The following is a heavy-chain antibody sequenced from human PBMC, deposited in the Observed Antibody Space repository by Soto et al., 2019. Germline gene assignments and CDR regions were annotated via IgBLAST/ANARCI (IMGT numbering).Heavy chain of an antibody. D-gene: IGHD3-22*01. CDR1: GCSISRYY. V-gene: IGHV4-4*07. CDR2: IYTSGST. Sequence: AETLSLTCTVSGCSISRYYLSWIRQPAGKGLEWIGRIYTSGSTNYNPSLKSRVTMSVDTSKNQFSLKLSSVTAADTAVYYCARDGYYRALGYYYYGMDVWGQGTTVTVSS. CDR3: ARDGYYRALGYYYYGMDV. J-gene: IGHJ6*02.